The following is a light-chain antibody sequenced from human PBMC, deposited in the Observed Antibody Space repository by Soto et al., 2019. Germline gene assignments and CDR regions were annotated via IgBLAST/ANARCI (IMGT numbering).Light chain of an antibody. J-gene: IGKJ5*01. CDR3: QQASSFPPT. CDR2: AAS. Sequence: QLTQSPAALAAPVCGTVPSTCRASQSISTYLNWYQQEPGKAPNLLIYAASSLQGGVPSRFSGSGSGTEFTLTISSLQPEDFATYYCQQASSFPPTFGQGTRLEIK. V-gene: IGKV1-12*01. CDR1: QSISTY.